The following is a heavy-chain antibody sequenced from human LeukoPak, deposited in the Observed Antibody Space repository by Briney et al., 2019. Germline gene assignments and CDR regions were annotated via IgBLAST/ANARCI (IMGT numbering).Heavy chain of an antibody. CDR3: ARARSGSYTDLDY. CDR2: INPNSGGT. V-gene: IGHV1-2*02. D-gene: IGHD1-26*01. Sequence: ASVKVSCKASGYTFTGYYMHWVRQAPGQGLEWMGWINPNSGGTNYAQKFQGRVTMTRDTSISTAYMELSRLRSDDTAVHYCARARSGSYTDLDYWGQGTLVTVSS. J-gene: IGHJ4*02. CDR1: GYTFTGYY.